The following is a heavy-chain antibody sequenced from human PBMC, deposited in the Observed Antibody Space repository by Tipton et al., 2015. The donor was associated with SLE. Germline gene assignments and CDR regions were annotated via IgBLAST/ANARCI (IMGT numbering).Heavy chain of an antibody. CDR1: GGSITTRSYY. CDR2: ISYSGAT. V-gene: IGHV4-39*07. J-gene: IGHJ4*02. CDR3: ARVGDYYNSGSRVFDH. D-gene: IGHD3-10*01. Sequence: TLSLTCIVSGGSITTRSYYWGWIRQPPGKGLEWIASISYSGATYYNPSLKSRVTISIDTSNNQFSLRLTSVTAADTAVYFCARVGDYYNSGSRVFDHWGQGILVTVSS.